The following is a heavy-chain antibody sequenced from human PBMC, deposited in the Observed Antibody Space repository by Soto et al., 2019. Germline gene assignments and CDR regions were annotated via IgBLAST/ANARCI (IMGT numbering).Heavy chain of an antibody. J-gene: IGHJ4*02. CDR1: GFTFSSYG. CDR3: ARFSSSWYGRIDY. V-gene: IGHV3-33*01. Sequence: QVQLVESGGGVVQPGRSLRLSCAASGFTFSSYGMHRVRQAPDKGLEWVAVIWYDGSNKYYADSVKGRFTISRDNSKNTLYLQMNSLRAEDTAVYFCARFSSSWYGRIDYWGQGTLVTVSS. D-gene: IGHD6-13*01. CDR2: IWYDGSNK.